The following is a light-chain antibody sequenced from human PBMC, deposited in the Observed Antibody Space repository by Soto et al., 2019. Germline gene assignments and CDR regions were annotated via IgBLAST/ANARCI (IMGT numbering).Light chain of an antibody. J-gene: IGKJ3*01. V-gene: IGKV1-9*01. CDR1: QGILKN. CDR3: QQLLRYPLT. Sequence: DIQLTQSPSFLSASVGDRVTITCRASQGILKNLAWYQQKPGKGPKLLIYGASTLQSGVTSRFSGSGSGTEFTLTISSLQPEDFATYYCQQLLRYPLTFSPGTKLDVK. CDR2: GAS.